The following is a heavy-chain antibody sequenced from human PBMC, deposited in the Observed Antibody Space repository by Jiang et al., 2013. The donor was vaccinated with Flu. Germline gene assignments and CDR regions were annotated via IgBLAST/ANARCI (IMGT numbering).Heavy chain of an antibody. CDR1: GGTFSTYG. V-gene: IGHV1-69*06. Sequence: LVESGAGVKKPGSSVKVSCKTSGGTFSTYGISWVRQAPGQGLEWMGGIIPSFGTAKYAQKFQGRVTITADKSTSTAYMELSSLKSEDTAVYYCARDRQWELLGDAFDIWGQGTTVTVSS. J-gene: IGHJ3*02. D-gene: IGHD1-26*01. CDR2: IIPSFGTA. CDR3: ARDRQWELLGDAFDI.